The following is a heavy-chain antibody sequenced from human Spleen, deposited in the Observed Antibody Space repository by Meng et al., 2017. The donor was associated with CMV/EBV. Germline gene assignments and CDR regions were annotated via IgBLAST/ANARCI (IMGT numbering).Heavy chain of an antibody. CDR2: IKGDGTKT. J-gene: IGHJ4*02. CDR1: GLTFRTFW. V-gene: IGHV3-7*01. Sequence: LSLTCAASGLTFRTFWMSWVRQSPGKGLEWLASIKGDGTKTYYVGSVEGRFTISRDNAKNSLYLQMNSLGAEDTAVYYCERDADSGLLTGPQWGGDFWGQGTLVTVSS. D-gene: IGHD3-9*01. CDR3: ERDADSGLLTGPQWGGDF.